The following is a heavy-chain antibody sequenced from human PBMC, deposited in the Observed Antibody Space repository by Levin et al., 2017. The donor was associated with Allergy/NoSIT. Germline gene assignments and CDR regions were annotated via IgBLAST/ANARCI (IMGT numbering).Heavy chain of an antibody. CDR3: AIVRSVTSLDY. CDR2: IYYSGST. D-gene: IGHD4-17*01. CDR1: DTSIDSHY. Sequence: PSETLSLTCTVSDTSIDSHYWSWIRQPPGKGLEWLGYIYYSGSTNYNASLKSRVTISVDRSNNQFSLQLTSMTAASTAIYYCAIVRSVTSLDYWGQGTLVTVSS. V-gene: IGHV4-59*11. J-gene: IGHJ4*02.